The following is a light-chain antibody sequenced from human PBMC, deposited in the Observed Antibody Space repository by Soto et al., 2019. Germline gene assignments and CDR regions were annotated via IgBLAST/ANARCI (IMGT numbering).Light chain of an antibody. Sequence: DIQMTQSPSTLSASVGDRVTITCRASQSISNWLAWYQQKPGKAPVLLIYDASTLQGGVPSRFSGTGSGTEFTLTISSLQPDDLATYYCQQYNRYPAFGQGTKVDIK. V-gene: IGKV1-5*01. CDR1: QSISNW. CDR3: QQYNRYPA. J-gene: IGKJ1*01. CDR2: DAS.